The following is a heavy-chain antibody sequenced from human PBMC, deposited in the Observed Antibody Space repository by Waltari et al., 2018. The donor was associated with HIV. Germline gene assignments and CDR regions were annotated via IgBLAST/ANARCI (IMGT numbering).Heavy chain of an antibody. CDR1: GASISSDDHY. J-gene: IGHJ5*02. CDR3: AREVMVVVVPAAIYWFDP. V-gene: IGHV4-30-4*08. CDR2: IYYSGST. D-gene: IGHD2-2*02. Sequence: QVELQESGPGLVKPSQTLSLSCTVSGASISSDDHYWHWTRQPPGKGLEWIGSIYYSGSTYYNPSLKSRVTISIDKSKNQFSLKLTSVTAADTAVYFCAREVMVVVVPAAIYWFDPWGQGTLVTVSS.